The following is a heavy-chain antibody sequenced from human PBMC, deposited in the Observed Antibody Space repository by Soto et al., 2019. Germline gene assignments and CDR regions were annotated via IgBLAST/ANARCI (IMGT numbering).Heavy chain of an antibody. Sequence: PSETLSLTCTVSGGSISSGDYYWSWIRQPPGKGLEWIGYIYYSGSTYYNPSLKSRVTISVDTSKNQFSLKLSSVTAADAAVCYCARRVRIQLGPYYYYSGMDVWGQGTTVTVSS. V-gene: IGHV4-30-4*02. CDR3: ARRVRIQLGPYYYYSGMDV. CDR2: IYYSGST. CDR1: GGSISSGDYY. D-gene: IGHD5-18*01. J-gene: IGHJ6*02.